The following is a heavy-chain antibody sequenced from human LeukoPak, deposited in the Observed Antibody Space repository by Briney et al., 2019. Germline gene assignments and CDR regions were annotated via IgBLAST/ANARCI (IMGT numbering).Heavy chain of an antibody. CDR2: IYHSGST. CDR1: GYSISSGYC. V-gene: IGHV4-38-2*01. CDR3: ARVKVLWFGASAFDI. Sequence: PSETLSLTCAVSGYSISSGYCWGWIRQPPGKGLEWIVSIYHSGSTYYNPSLKSRVTISVDTSKNQFSLKLSSVTAADTAVYYCARVKVLWFGASAFDIWGQGTMVTVSS. D-gene: IGHD3-10*01. J-gene: IGHJ3*02.